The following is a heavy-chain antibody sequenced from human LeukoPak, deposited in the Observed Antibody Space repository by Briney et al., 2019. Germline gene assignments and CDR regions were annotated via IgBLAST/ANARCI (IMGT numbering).Heavy chain of an antibody. CDR2: INPNSGGT. CDR3: ARRRIQLWPPAEFDY. Sequence: ASVNVSCKASGYTFTGYYMHWVRQAPGQGLEWMGRINPNSGGTNYAQKFQGRVTMTRDTSISTAYMELSRLRSDDTAVYYCARRRIQLWPPAEFDYWGQGTLVTVSS. J-gene: IGHJ4*02. CDR1: GYTFTGYY. D-gene: IGHD5-18*01. V-gene: IGHV1-2*06.